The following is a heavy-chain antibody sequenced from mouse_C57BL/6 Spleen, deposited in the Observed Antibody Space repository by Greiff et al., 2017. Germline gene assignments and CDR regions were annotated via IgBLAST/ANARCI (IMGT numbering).Heavy chain of an antibody. J-gene: IGHJ4*01. CDR3: ARKVSLTTVGSYYAMDY. CDR1: GYTFTSYW. D-gene: IGHD1-1*01. Sequence: VQLQQPGAELVKPGASVKMSCKASGYTFTSYWITWVKQRPGQGLEWIGDIYPGSGSTNYNEKFKSKATLTVDTSSSTAYMQLSSLTSEDSAVYYCARKVSLTTVGSYYAMDYWGQGTSVTVSS. CDR2: IYPGSGST. V-gene: IGHV1-55*01.